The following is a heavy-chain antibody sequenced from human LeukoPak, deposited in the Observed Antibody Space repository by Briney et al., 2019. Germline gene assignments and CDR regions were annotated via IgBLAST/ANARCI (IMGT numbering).Heavy chain of an antibody. CDR3: ARALVGYSYGPFDY. CDR2: ISAYNGNT. D-gene: IGHD5-18*01. J-gene: IGHJ4*02. V-gene: IGHV1-18*01. Sequence: ASVKVSCMASGYTFTSYGISWVRQAPGQGLEWMGWISAYNGNTNYAQKLQGRVTMTTDTSTSTAYMELRSLRSDDTAVYYCARALVGYSYGPFDYWGQGTLVTVSS. CDR1: GYTFTSYG.